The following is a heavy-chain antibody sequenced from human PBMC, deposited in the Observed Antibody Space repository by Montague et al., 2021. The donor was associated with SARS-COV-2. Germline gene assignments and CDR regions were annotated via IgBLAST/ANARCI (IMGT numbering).Heavy chain of an antibody. J-gene: IGHJ6*02. CDR3: AKEYSSSSTHYYGMDV. D-gene: IGHD6-6*01. Sequence: SLRLSFSASGFTFSSYGMHWVRQAPGKGLEWVAVIWYDGSNKYYADSVKGRFTISRDNSKNTLYLQMNSLRAEDTAVYYCAKEYSSSSTHYYGMDVWGQGTTVTVSS. CDR2: IWYDGSNK. CDR1: GFTFSSYG. V-gene: IGHV3-33*06.